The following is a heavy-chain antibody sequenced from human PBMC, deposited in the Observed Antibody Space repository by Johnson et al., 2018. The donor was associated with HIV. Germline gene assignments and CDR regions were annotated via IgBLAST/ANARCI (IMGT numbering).Heavy chain of an antibody. CDR2: FYSDGST. CDR3: AKDPTDFGADWAFDI. V-gene: IGHV3-66*02. Sequence: VQLVESGGGVVQPGGSLRLSCVASGFIVSFNSMHWVRQAPGKGLEWVSLFYSDGSTHYADSVKGRFTISRDYSKNTFYLQMNSLRGDDTAVYYCAKDPTDFGADWAFDIWGQGTMVTVSS. J-gene: IGHJ3*02. D-gene: IGHD3-10*01. CDR1: GFIVSFNS.